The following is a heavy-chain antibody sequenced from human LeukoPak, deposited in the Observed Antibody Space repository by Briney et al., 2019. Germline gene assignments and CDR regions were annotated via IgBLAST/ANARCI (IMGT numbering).Heavy chain of an antibody. D-gene: IGHD2-2*01. V-gene: IGHV3-15*01. J-gene: IGHJ5*02. CDR3: TTLSYAAAPT. CDR1: GFTFSTYA. CDR2: VRSETDGGTT. Sequence: GGSLRLSCAASGFTFSTYAMSWVRQAPGKGLEWVSRVRSETDGGTTDYAAPVQGRFTISRDDSKNTLYLQMNSLETDDTAVYYCTTLSYAAAPTWGQGTLVTVSS.